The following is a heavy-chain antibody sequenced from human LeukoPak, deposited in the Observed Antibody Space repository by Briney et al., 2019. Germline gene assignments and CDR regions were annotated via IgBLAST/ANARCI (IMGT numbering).Heavy chain of an antibody. Sequence: GGSLRLSCAASGFPFHDHDMYWVRQTPGKGLEWVALISHGGGKEHYAESVKGRFTISRDNSKNTLYLQMNSLRAEDTAVYYCAKEPPGRYCSSTSCFRWFDPWGQGTLVTVSS. D-gene: IGHD2-2*01. CDR3: AKEPPGRYCSSTSCFRWFDP. CDR2: ISHGGGKE. J-gene: IGHJ5*02. V-gene: IGHV3-30*18. CDR1: GFPFHDHD.